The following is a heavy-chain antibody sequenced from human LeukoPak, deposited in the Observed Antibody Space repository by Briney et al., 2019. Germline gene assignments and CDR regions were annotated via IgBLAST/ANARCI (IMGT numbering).Heavy chain of an antibody. D-gene: IGHD2-2*01. J-gene: IGHJ5*02. CDR3: ATAAEYCSSTSCYNWFDP. Sequence: SETLSLTCTVSGGSISSYYWSWIRQPAGKGLEWIGRIYTSGSTNYNPSLKSRVTMSVDTSKNQFSLKLSSVTAADTAVYYCATAAEYCSSTSCYNWFDPWGQGTLVTVSS. CDR2: IYTSGST. V-gene: IGHV4-4*07. CDR1: GGSISSYY.